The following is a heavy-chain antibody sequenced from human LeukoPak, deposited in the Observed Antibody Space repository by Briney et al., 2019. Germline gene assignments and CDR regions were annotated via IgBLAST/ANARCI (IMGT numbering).Heavy chain of an antibody. CDR2: ISYDGSNK. Sequence: PGGSLRLSCAASGFTFSSYAMHWVRQAPGKGLEWVAVISYDGSNKYYADSVKGRFTISRDNSKNTLYMQMNSLRAEDTAVYYCARDGAPWGDYDGSGYSFYFDYWGQGTLVTVSS. V-gene: IGHV3-30*01. CDR3: ARDGAPWGDYDGSGYSFYFDY. CDR1: GFTFSSYA. J-gene: IGHJ4*02. D-gene: IGHD3-22*01.